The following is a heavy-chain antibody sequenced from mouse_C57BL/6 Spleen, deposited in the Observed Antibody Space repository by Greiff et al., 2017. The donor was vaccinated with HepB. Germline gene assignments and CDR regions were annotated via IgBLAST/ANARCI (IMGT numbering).Heavy chain of an antibody. CDR2: ISGGGGNT. D-gene: IGHD4-1*01. Sequence: DVQLVESGGGLVKPGGSLKLSCAASGFTFSSYTMSWVRQTPEKRLEWVATISGGGGNTYYPDSVKGRFTISRDNAKNTLYLQMSSLRSEDTALYYCARHWAGTYAMDYWGQGTSVTVSS. V-gene: IGHV5-9*01. CDR1: GFTFSSYT. J-gene: IGHJ4*01. CDR3: ARHWAGTYAMDY.